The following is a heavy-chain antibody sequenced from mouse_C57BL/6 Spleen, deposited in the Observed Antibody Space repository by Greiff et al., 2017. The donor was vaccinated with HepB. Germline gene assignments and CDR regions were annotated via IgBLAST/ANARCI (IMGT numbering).Heavy chain of an antibody. J-gene: IGHJ3*01. D-gene: IGHD2-10*01. V-gene: IGHV1-50*01. CDR2: IDPSDSNT. CDR3: ARGVPYAY. CDR1: GYTFTSYW. Sequence: VQLQQPGAELVKPGASVKLSCKASGYTFTSYWMQWVKQRPGQGLEWIGEIDPSDSNTNYNQKFKGKATLTVDTPSSTAYMQLSSLTSEDSAVYYCARGVPYAYWGQGTLVTVSA.